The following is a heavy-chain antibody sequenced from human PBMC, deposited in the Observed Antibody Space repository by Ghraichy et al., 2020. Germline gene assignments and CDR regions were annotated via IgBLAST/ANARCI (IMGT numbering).Heavy chain of an antibody. CDR3: ARDHPRYCSSTSCRAHYGMDV. Sequence: SQTLSLTCTVSGGSVSSGSYYWSWIRQPPGKGLEWIGYIYYSGSTNYNPSLKSRVTISVDTSKNQFSLKLSSVTAADTAVYYCARDHPRYCSSTSCRAHYGMDVWGQGTTVTVSS. V-gene: IGHV4-61*01. D-gene: IGHD2-2*01. CDR1: GGSVSSGSYY. CDR2: IYYSGST. J-gene: IGHJ6*02.